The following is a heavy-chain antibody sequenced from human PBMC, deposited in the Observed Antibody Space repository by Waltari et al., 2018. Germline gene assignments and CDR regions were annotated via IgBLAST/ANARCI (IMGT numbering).Heavy chain of an antibody. CDR2: IYYSGST. D-gene: IGHD2-8*01. CDR3: ARHPAMTIMLWYFDL. Sequence: QLQLQESGPGLVKPSETLSLTCTVSGGSISSSRYYWGWVRQPPGKGLEWIGGIYYSGSTYYNPSLKSRVTISVDTSKNQFSLKLSSVTAADTAVYYCARHPAMTIMLWYFDLWSRGTLVTVSS. CDR1: GGSISSSRYY. J-gene: IGHJ2*01. V-gene: IGHV4-39*01.